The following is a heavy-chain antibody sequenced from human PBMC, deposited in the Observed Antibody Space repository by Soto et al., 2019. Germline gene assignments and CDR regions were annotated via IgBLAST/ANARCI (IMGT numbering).Heavy chain of an antibody. CDR2: INPSGGST. D-gene: IGHD6-13*01. Sequence: QVQLVQSGAEVKKPGASVKVSCKASGYTFTSYYMHWVRQAPGQGLEWMGIINPSGGSTSYAQKFQGRVTMTRDTSTSTVYMELSSLRSEDTAVYYCASNGAAAGIVYYYYGMDVWGQGTTVTVSS. CDR3: ASNGAAAGIVYYYYGMDV. CDR1: GYTFTSYY. V-gene: IGHV1-46*01. J-gene: IGHJ6*02.